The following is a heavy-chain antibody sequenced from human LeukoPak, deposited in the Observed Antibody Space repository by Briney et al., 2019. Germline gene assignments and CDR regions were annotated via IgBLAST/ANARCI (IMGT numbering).Heavy chain of an antibody. Sequence: GASVKVSCKASGYTFTSYYMHWVRQAPGQGLEWMGIINPSGGTTFYAQKFQGRVTMTRDMSTSTVYMELSSLRSEDTAVYYCARHSQPLVLYNWFDPWGQGTLVTVSS. CDR1: GYTFTSYY. J-gene: IGHJ5*02. V-gene: IGHV1-46*01. CDR2: INPSGGTT. CDR3: ARHSQPLVLYNWFDP. D-gene: IGHD6-13*01.